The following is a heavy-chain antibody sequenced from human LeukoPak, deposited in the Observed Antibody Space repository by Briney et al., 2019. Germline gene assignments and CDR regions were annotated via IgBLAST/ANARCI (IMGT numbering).Heavy chain of an antibody. V-gene: IGHV1-18*01. CDR2: ISAYNGVT. CDR1: GYTFSNYG. D-gene: IGHD1-26*01. CDR3: ARWDRGRNSELDY. Sequence: ASVKVSCKTSGYTFSNYGINWVRQAPGQGLEWMGWISAYNGVTQSAQKLQGRVTMTTDTSTSTAYMELRNLRSDDTAVYYCARWDRGRNSELDYWGQGTLVIVSP. J-gene: IGHJ4*02.